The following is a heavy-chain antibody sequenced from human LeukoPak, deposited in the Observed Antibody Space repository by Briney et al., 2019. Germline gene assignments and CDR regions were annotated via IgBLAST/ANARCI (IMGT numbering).Heavy chain of an antibody. Sequence: SETLSLTCTVSGGSISSYYWSWIRQPPGKGLEWIGYIYYSGSTNYNPSLKSRVTISVDTSKNQFSLKLSSVIAADTAVYYCARELRGFSDYWGQGTLVTVSS. V-gene: IGHV4-59*01. CDR3: ARELRGFSDY. J-gene: IGHJ4*02. CDR1: GGSISSYY. CDR2: IYYSGST. D-gene: IGHD5-18*01.